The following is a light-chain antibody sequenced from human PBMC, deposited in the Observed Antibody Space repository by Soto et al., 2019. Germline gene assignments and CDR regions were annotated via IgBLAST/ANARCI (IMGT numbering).Light chain of an antibody. CDR1: QSVSNN. J-gene: IGKJ2*01. CDR2: GAS. V-gene: IGKV3-15*01. Sequence: EIVMTQSPATLSVFPGERVTLSCRASQSVSNNLAWYQQKPGQAPRLLIYGASTRATGIPVRFSGGGSGTEFTLTISGLQSEDFAVYYCQQYNTWPPYTFGQGTKLEIK. CDR3: QQYNTWPPYT.